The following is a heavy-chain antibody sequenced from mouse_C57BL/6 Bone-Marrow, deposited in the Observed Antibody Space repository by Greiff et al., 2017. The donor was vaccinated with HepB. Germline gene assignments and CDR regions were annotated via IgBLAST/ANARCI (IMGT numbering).Heavy chain of an antibody. CDR3: AFYDYDYFDY. D-gene: IGHD2-4*01. CDR1: GYTFTSYT. Sequence: LEESGAELARPGASVKMSCKASGYTFTSYTMHWVKQRPGQGLEWIGYINPSSGYTKHNQKFKDKATLTADKSSSTAYMQLSSLTSEDSAVYYCAFYDYDYFDYWGQGTTLTVSS. J-gene: IGHJ2*01. V-gene: IGHV1-4*01. CDR2: INPSSGYT.